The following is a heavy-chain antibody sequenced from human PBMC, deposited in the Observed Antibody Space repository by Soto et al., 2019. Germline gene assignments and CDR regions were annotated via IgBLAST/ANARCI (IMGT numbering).Heavy chain of an antibody. CDR2: IAWNSGGI. V-gene: IGHV3-9*01. J-gene: IGHJ3*02. CDR3: AKDDTFDM. CDR1: GFNFDDYP. Sequence: EVHLVESGGGLVQPGTSLRLSCSASGFNFDDYPMHWVRQSPGKGLEWVTGIAWNSGGIRYADSVKGRFIISRDNAKKSLYLQMNSLRPEDTALYYCAKDDTFDMWGQGTVVTVSS.